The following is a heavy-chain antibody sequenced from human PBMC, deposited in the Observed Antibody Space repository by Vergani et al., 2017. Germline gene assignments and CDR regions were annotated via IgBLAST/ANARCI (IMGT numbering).Heavy chain of an antibody. D-gene: IGHD7-27*01. CDR1: GAPISYWS. Sequence: QVQMQESGPGLVKTSETLSLTCSASGAPISYWSWRWLRQPAGKGLEWIGRLCPSGSTNYKPSLKSRVTMSIDTSKNQFSLKLTSVTAADTAVYYCATGAGPFDIWGQGTLVTVSS. CDR3: ATGAGPFDI. J-gene: IGHJ4*02. V-gene: IGHV4-4*07. CDR2: LCPSGST.